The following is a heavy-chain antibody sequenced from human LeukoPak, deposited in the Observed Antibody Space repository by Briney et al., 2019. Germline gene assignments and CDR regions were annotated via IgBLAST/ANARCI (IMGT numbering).Heavy chain of an antibody. CDR1: GFTFSSYA. CDR3: AKVRRSGSYPDDAFDI. J-gene: IGHJ3*02. CDR2: ISGSGGST. Sequence: GGSLRLSCAASGFTFSSYAMSWVRQAPGKGLEWVSAISGSGGSTYYADSVKGRFTISRDNSKNTLYLQMNSLRAEDTAVYYCAKVRRSGSYPDDAFDIWGQGTMVTVSS. D-gene: IGHD1-26*01. V-gene: IGHV3-23*01.